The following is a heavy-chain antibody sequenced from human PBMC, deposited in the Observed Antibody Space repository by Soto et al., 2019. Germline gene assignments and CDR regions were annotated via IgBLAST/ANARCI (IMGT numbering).Heavy chain of an antibody. Sequence: SVKVSCKASGGTFSSYAISWVRQAPGQGLEWMGGIIPIFGTANYAQKFQGRVAITADESTSTAYMELSSLRSEDTAVYYCARDIRDLLGYCSGGSCLYYYYGMDVWGQGTTVTVSS. CDR1: GGTFSSYA. J-gene: IGHJ6*02. V-gene: IGHV1-69*13. CDR2: IIPIFGTA. D-gene: IGHD2-15*01. CDR3: ARDIRDLLGYCSGGSCLYYYYGMDV.